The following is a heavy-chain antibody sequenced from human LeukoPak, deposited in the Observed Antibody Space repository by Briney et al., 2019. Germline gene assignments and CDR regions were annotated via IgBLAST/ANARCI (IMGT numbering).Heavy chain of an antibody. D-gene: IGHD5-18*01. CDR2: IFNDGNA. Sequence: GGSLRLSCAASGFTVSTNYMTWVRQAPGKGLEWVSVIFNDGNAYYADSVKGRFTISRDNSKNTLYLQANSLRAEDTAVYYCVRGRYNYGYIFDYWGQGTLVTVSS. CDR3: VRGRYNYGYIFDY. J-gene: IGHJ4*02. CDR1: GFTVSTNY. V-gene: IGHV3-66*01.